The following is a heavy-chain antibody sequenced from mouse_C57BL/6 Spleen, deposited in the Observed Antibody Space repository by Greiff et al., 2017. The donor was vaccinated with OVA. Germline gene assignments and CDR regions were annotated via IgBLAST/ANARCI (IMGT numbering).Heavy chain of an antibody. CDR2: IFPGSGST. J-gene: IGHJ3*01. D-gene: IGHD1-1*01. CDR1: GYTFTDYY. V-gene: IGHV1-75*01. Sequence: VHLVESGPELVKPGASVKISCKASGYTFTDYYINWVKQRPGQGLEWIGWIFPGSGSTYYNEKFKGKATLTVDKSSSTAYMLLSSLTSEDSAVYFCARYGYYGSSYVGFAYWGQGTLVTVSA. CDR3: ARYGYYGSSYVGFAY.